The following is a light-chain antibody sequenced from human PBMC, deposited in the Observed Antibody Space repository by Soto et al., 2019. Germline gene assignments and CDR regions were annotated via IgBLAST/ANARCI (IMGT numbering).Light chain of an antibody. CDR3: QQYNSYSWT. J-gene: IGKJ1*01. Sequence: DIQMTQSPSTLSVSLGDRATLTCRASQSISSWLAWYQQKPGKAPKLLIYDASSLESGIPARFSGSGSGTEFTLTISSLQPDDFATYYCQQYNSYSWTFGQGTKVDIK. CDR1: QSISSW. CDR2: DAS. V-gene: IGKV1-5*01.